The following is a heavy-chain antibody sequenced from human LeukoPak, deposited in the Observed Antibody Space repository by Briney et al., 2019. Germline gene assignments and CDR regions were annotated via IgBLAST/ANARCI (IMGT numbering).Heavy chain of an antibody. Sequence: GGSLRLSCAASGFTFSSYSMNWVRQAPGKGLEWVSSISSSSSYIYYAGSVKGRFTISRDNAKNSLYLQMNSLRAEDTAVYYCARACDGGSCYIYGMDVWGQGTTVTVSS. CDR1: GFTFSSYS. CDR2: ISSSSSYI. V-gene: IGHV3-21*01. CDR3: ARACDGGSCYIYGMDV. D-gene: IGHD2-15*01. J-gene: IGHJ6*02.